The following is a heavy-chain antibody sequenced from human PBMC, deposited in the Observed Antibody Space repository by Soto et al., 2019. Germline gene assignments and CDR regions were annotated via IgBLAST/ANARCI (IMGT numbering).Heavy chain of an antibody. V-gene: IGHV4-39*01. Sequence: QLQLQESGPGLVKPSETLSLTCTVSGGSVSSSNYYWGWIRQSPGKGLEWIGSIYYSGSTYYKPSLEMRVTISVDKSKNQFSLKVISVTAADTAVYYCARLEGLATISYYFDYWGQGTLVTVSS. D-gene: IGHD3-9*01. CDR2: IYYSGST. CDR1: GGSVSSSNYY. J-gene: IGHJ4*02. CDR3: ARLEGLATISYYFDY.